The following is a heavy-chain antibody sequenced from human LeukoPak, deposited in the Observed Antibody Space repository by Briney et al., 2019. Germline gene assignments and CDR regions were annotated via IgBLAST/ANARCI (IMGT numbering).Heavy chain of an antibody. J-gene: IGHJ4*02. D-gene: IGHD3-3*01. V-gene: IGHV3-23*01. Sequence: PGGSLRLSCAASGFTFSSYAMSWVRQAPGKGLEWVSAISSSGGSTYYAVSVKGRFTISRDNSKNTLYLQMNSLGAEDTAIYYCAKVSSTIFGVIDYWGQGTLVTVSS. CDR3: AKVSSTIFGVIDY. CDR1: GFTFSSYA. CDR2: ISSSGGST.